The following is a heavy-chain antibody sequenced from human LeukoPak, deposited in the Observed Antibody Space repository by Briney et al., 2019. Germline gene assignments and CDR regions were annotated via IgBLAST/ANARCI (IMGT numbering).Heavy chain of an antibody. CDR2: ISYDGSNK. CDR1: GFTFSSYA. Sequence: GRSLGLSCAASGFTFSSYAMHWVCQAPGKGLEWVAVISYDGSNKYYADSVKGRFTISRDNSKNTLYLQMNSLRAEDTAVYYCARSSPMVRGVMGYYFDYWGQGTLVTVSS. J-gene: IGHJ4*02. CDR3: ARSSPMVRGVMGYYFDY. D-gene: IGHD3-10*01. V-gene: IGHV3-30*04.